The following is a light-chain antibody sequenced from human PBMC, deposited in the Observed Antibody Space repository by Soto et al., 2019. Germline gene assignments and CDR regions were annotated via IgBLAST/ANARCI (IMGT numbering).Light chain of an antibody. CDR1: SSNIESNW. CDR3: GTWDSSLSVVV. J-gene: IGLJ2*01. V-gene: IGLV1-47*02. Sequence: QSVVTQAPSVSGTPGQRVTISCSGSSSNIESNWVYWYQQLPGTAPKLLIYNNNQRPSGVPDRFSGSKSGTSATLGITGLQTGDEADYYCGTWDSSLSVVVFGGGTKLTVL. CDR2: NNN.